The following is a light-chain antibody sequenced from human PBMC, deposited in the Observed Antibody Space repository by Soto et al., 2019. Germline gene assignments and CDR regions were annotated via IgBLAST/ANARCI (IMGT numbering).Light chain of an antibody. CDR2: EAT. J-gene: IGLJ2*01. CDR1: HSDVGSYDV. Sequence: QSVLTQPASVSGSPGQSITISCTGPHSDVGSYDVVSWYQQLPGKAPKLLIYEATKRPSGVSDRFSGSQSGDTASLTISGLQAGDEAAYHCCSYAGRDILFGGGTKLTVL. V-gene: IGLV2-23*01. CDR3: CSYAGRDIL.